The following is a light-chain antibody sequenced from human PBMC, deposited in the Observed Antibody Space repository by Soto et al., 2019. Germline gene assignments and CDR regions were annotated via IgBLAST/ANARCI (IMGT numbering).Light chain of an antibody. Sequence: DIHMTQSPSSLSASVGDRVTITCRASQDISNYLNWYQQKEGKAPKLLIYDVSHLETGVPSMFSGRRSGTDFTFTISSLQPEDIATYFCQQYDNLPFTFGPGTRVDIK. CDR1: QDISNY. CDR3: QQYDNLPFT. V-gene: IGKV1-33*01. CDR2: DVS. J-gene: IGKJ3*01.